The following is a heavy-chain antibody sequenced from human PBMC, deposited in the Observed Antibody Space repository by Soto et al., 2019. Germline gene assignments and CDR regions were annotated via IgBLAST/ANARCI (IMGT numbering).Heavy chain of an antibody. D-gene: IGHD2-8*01. CDR3: ARDLCTTAKCSIHHLDA. CDR1: GYTFTSYG. CDR2: ISPYSGHT. J-gene: IGHJ6*02. Sequence: QGQLVQSGGEVTKPGASVKVSCNASGYTFTSYGISWVRQAPGQGLEWMGWISPYSGHTKDAQKVQGRVTLTTETSRGTAYMELRSLSSAVTAFYYCARDLCTTAKCSIHHLDAWGQGTTVKVSS. V-gene: IGHV1-18*04.